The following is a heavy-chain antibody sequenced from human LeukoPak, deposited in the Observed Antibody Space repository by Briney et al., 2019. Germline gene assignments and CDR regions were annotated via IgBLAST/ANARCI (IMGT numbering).Heavy chain of an antibody. CDR3: ARRADSSGMDV. V-gene: IGHV5-51*01. CDR2: VYPGDSDT. CDR1: GYDFSNHW. Sequence: GDSLKISCKASGYDFSNHWIAWVRQMRGKGLEWMGFVYPGDSDTRYSPSFQGQVTISADKSTSTAYLEGSSLKASDSAMYYCARRADSSGMDVWGLGTTVTVSS. J-gene: IGHJ6*02.